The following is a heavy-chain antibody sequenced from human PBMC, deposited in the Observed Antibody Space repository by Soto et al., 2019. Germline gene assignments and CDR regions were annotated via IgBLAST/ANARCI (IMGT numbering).Heavy chain of an antibody. D-gene: IGHD3-9*01. J-gene: IGHJ4*02. CDR3: AKVTSYDTLTGFDY. V-gene: IGHV3-23*01. CDR1: GYTFNSYA. Sequence: GGSLRLSCAASGYTFNSYAMSWVRQAPGKGLEWVSVISGSGGSTYYADSVKGRFTISRDNSKNTLYLQMKSLRVDDTAVYYCAKVTSYDTLTGFDYWGQGTLVTVSS. CDR2: ISGSGGST.